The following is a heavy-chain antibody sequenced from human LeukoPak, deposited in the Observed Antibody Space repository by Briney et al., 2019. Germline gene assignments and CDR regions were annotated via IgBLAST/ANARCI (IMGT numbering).Heavy chain of an antibody. CDR2: IYHSGRT. CDR3: ARVPEGKTFFDY. CDR1: GDSTSSGAYY. J-gene: IGHJ4*01. Sequence: PSETLSLTCTVSGDSTSSGAYYWSWIRQPPGKGLEWIGYIYHSGRTYYNPSLESRLTISVDRSRNQFSLRLSSVTAADTAVYYCARVPEGKTFFDYWGQGTLVSVSS. V-gene: IGHV4-30-2*01.